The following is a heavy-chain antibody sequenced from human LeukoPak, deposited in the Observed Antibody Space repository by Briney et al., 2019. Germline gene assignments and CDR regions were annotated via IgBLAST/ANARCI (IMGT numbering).Heavy chain of an antibody. CDR1: GYTFTSYG. J-gene: IGHJ3*02. CDR3: ARDYCSGGSCYSWNDAFDI. CDR2: ISAYNGNT. D-gene: IGHD2-15*01. Sequence: ASVKVSCKASGYTFTSYGISWVRQAPGQGLEWMGWISAYNGNTNYAQKLQGRVTMTTDTSTSTAYMELRSLRSDDTAVYYCARDYCSGGSCYSWNDAFDIWGQGTMATVSS. V-gene: IGHV1-18*01.